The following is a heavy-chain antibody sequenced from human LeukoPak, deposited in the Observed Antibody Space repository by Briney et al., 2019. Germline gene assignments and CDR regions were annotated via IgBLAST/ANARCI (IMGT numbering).Heavy chain of an antibody. Sequence: ASVKVSCKASGYTFSSYGISWVCQAPGQGLEWMGWISAYNGNTNYAQKLQGRVTMTTDTSTSTAYMELRSLRSDDTAVYYCARVPLTMIVVVTYFDYWGQGTLVTVSS. CDR2: ISAYNGNT. CDR3: ARVPLTMIVVVTYFDY. V-gene: IGHV1-18*01. J-gene: IGHJ4*02. CDR1: GYTFSSYG. D-gene: IGHD3-22*01.